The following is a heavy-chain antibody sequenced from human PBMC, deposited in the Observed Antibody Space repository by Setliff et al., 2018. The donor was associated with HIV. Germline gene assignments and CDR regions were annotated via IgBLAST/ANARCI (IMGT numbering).Heavy chain of an antibody. CDR1: GDSVTSSSW. D-gene: IGHD3-22*01. CDR2: IYRSGST. V-gene: IGHV4-4*02. J-gene: IGHJ3*02. Sequence: LRRPLSLTCALSGDSVTSSSWWSWVRQPPGKGLEWIGEIYRSGSTNYNPSLKSRVTISLDKSKNQFSLKVNSVTAADTAVYYCTRRDNSVSGYYTDHAFDIWGQGTLVTVSS. CDR3: TRRDNSVSGYYTDHAFDI.